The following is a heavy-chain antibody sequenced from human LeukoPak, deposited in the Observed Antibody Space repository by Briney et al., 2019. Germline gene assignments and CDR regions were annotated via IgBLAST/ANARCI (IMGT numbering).Heavy chain of an antibody. D-gene: IGHD3-10*01. V-gene: IGHV4-34*01. CDR2: INHSGST. CDR3: ARAGWFGQLYGPLDY. CDR1: GGSFSDCY. J-gene: IGHJ4*02. Sequence: PSETLSLTCAVYGGSFSDCYWSWIRQAPGKGLEWIGEINHSGSTNYNPSLKSRVTISVDMSKNQFSLKLKFVTAADTAVYYCARAGWFGQLYGPLDYWGQGTLVTVSS.